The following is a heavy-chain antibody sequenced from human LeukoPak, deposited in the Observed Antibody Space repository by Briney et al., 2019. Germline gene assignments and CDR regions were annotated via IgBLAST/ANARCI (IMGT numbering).Heavy chain of an antibody. J-gene: IGHJ6*02. Sequence: GGSLNLSWAASEFTFSSYAMSWVRKAPGKGREWFSPIRGSGGSTYYADSVKGRFTISRDNSKNTLYLQTNSLRAEDTAVYYCARYGSGSYYSSRPYGMDVWGQGTTVTVSS. CDR2: IRGSGGST. CDR1: EFTFSSYA. CDR3: ARYGSGSYYSSRPYGMDV. D-gene: IGHD3-10*01. V-gene: IGHV3-23*01.